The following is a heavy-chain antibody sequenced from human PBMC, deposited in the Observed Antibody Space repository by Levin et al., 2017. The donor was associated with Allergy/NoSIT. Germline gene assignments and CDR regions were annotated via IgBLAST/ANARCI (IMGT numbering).Heavy chain of an antibody. CDR2: INDGGSPT. CDR1: GFTFETYG. V-gene: IGHV3-48*04. D-gene: IGHD2-8*02. J-gene: IGHJ4*02. Sequence: GESLKISCAASGFTFETYGMNWVRQAPGKGLEWVSHINDGGSPTYYADPVKGRFTISRDTAKMSLYLQLSSLRVEDTAVYYCERGLYDYWGQGALVTVSS. CDR3: ERGLYDY.